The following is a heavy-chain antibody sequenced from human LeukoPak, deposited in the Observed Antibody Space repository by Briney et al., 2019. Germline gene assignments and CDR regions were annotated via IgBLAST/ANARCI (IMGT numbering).Heavy chain of an antibody. Sequence: PGGSLRLSCAASGLTFRTSWMHWVRQAPGKGLVWVSRITSDGSSRSYADSVKDRFTISRDNAKDTLYLQMSSLRDEDTAVYYCARDPHGSGSSDSPHDAFDIWGQGTMVTVSS. D-gene: IGHD3-10*01. CDR3: ARDPHGSGSSDSPHDAFDI. CDR2: ITSDGSSR. J-gene: IGHJ3*02. CDR1: GLTFRTSW. V-gene: IGHV3-74*01.